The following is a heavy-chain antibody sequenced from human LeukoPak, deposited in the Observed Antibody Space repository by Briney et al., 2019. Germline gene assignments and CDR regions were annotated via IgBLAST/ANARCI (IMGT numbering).Heavy chain of an antibody. V-gene: IGHV4-38-2*01. J-gene: IGHJ4*02. CDR3: ARKLYGDYRFDY. CDR1: GYSISSGYY. D-gene: IGHD4-17*01. CDR2: IYHSGST. Sequence: PSETLSLTCAVSGYSISSGYYWGWIRQPPGKGLEWIGSIYHSGSTYYNPSLKSRVTISVDTSKNQFSLKLSPVTAADTAVYYCARKLYGDYRFDYWGQGTLVTVSS.